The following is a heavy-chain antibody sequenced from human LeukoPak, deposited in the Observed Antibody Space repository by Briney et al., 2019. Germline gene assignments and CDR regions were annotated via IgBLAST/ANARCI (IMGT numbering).Heavy chain of an antibody. CDR3: ARAGEYCTNGVCFSAGGKPIKYFDP. V-gene: IGHV3-21*01. J-gene: IGHJ5*02. Sequence: GGSLRLSCAASGFTFSSYSMNWVRQAPGKGLEWVSSISSSCSYIYYADSVKGRFTISRDNAKNSLYLQMNSLRAEDTAVYYCARAGEYCTNGVCFSAGGKPIKYFDPWGQGTLVTVSS. CDR1: GFTFSSYS. D-gene: IGHD2-8*01. CDR2: ISSSCSYI.